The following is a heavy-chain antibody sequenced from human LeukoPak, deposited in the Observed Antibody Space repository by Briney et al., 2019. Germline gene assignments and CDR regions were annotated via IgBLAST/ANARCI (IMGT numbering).Heavy chain of an antibody. D-gene: IGHD3-22*01. CDR3: ASEYFSDSSGYYGSWFDY. V-gene: IGHV3-7*01. CDR2: MNQDGSEK. CDR1: GFTFGKYW. Sequence: TGGSLRLSCAVSGFTFGKYWMSWVRQAPGKGLEWVANMNQDGSEKYYVDSVKGRFTISRDNAKNSLYLQMNSLRAEDTAVYYCASEYFSDSSGYYGSWFDYWGQGTLVTVSS. J-gene: IGHJ4*02.